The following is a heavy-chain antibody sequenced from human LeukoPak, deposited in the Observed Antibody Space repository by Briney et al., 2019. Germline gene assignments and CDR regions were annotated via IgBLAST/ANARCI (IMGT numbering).Heavy chain of an antibody. CDR1: GGSFSGYY. J-gene: IGHJ4*02. Sequence: PSETLSLTCAVYGGSFSGYYWSWIRQPPGKGLEWIGEINHSGSTNYNPSLKSRVTISVDTSKNQFSLKLSSVTAAGTAVYYCARAETYYYDSSGPSTFDYWGQGTLVTVSS. V-gene: IGHV4-34*01. D-gene: IGHD3-22*01. CDR2: INHSGST. CDR3: ARAETYYYDSSGPSTFDY.